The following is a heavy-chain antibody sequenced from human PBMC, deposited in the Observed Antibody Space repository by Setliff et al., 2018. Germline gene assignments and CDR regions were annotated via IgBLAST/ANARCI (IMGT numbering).Heavy chain of an antibody. CDR3: ARDGDYFGSGSYTLDAFDI. CDR2: IYYSGST. Sequence: KTSETLSLTCTVSGGSISSYYWSWIRQPPGKGLEWIGYIYYSGSTNYNPSLKSRVTRSVDTSKDQFSLKVDSVTAADTAMYYCARDGDYFGSGSYTLDAFDIWGQGTMVTVSS. CDR1: GGSISSYY. V-gene: IGHV4-59*01. D-gene: IGHD3-10*01. J-gene: IGHJ3*02.